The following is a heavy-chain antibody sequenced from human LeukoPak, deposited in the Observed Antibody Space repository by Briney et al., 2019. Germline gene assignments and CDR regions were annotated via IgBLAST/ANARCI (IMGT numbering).Heavy chain of an antibody. Sequence: SETLSLTCTASGGSISSSSYYWGWIRQPPGKGLEWIGSIYYSGSTYYNPSLKSRVTISVDTSKNQFSLKLSSVTAADTAVYYCARTDYYAYYYYYMDVWGKGTTVTVSS. V-gene: IGHV4-39*07. D-gene: IGHD3-10*01. J-gene: IGHJ6*03. CDR1: GGSISSSSYY. CDR2: IYYSGST. CDR3: ARTDYYAYYYYYMDV.